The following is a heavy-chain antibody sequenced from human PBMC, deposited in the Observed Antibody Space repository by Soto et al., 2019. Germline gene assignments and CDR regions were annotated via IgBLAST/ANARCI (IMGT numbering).Heavy chain of an antibody. V-gene: IGHV1-2*02. CDR3: ARDSRAVAGTFSAMDV. Sequence: ASVKVSCKASGYTFTGYYMHWARQAPGQGLEWMGWINPNSGGTNYAQKFQGRVTMTRDTSISTAYMELSRLRSDDTAVYYCARDSRAVAGTFSAMDVWGQGTTVTVSS. CDR1: GYTFTGYY. D-gene: IGHD6-19*01. CDR2: INPNSGGT. J-gene: IGHJ6*02.